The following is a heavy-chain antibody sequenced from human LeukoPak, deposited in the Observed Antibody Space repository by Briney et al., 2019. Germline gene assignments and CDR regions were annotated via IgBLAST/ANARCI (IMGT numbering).Heavy chain of an antibody. CDR1: GFSFSTYA. Sequence: GGSLRLSCAASGFSFSTYAMSWVRQAPGKGLEWVSSISGSGGSTYYADSVKGRFTISRDNSKSTLYLQMNSLRAEDTAVYYCAKGLTPMDVWGQGTTVTVSS. D-gene: IGHD1-14*01. V-gene: IGHV3-23*01. CDR2: ISGSGGST. J-gene: IGHJ6*02. CDR3: AKGLTPMDV.